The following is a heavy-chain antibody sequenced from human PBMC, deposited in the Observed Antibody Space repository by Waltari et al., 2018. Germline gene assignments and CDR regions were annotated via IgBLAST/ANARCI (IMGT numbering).Heavy chain of an antibody. CDR2: ISSNGNYI. D-gene: IGHD2-21*01. CDR1: GFTFSLYT. CDR3: TGNDSMRDY. V-gene: IGHV3-21*01. Sequence: EVHLVESGGGLVKPGASLRLPSAASGFTFSLYTMTWVRQAPGKGLEWVSSISSNGNYIHYADSVKGRFTISRDNAENSLYLQVKALRVEDTAVYYCTGNDSMRDYWGQGTLVTVSS. J-gene: IGHJ4*02.